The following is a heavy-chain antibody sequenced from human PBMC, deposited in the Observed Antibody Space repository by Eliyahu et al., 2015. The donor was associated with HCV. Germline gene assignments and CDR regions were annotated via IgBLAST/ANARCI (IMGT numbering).Heavy chain of an antibody. D-gene: IGHD3-22*01. Sequence: QVQLVQSGAEVKKPGASVKVSCKASGYTFXGYYMXWVRQAPGQGLEWMGWINPNSGGTNYAQKFQGRVTMTRDTSISTAYMELSRLRSDDTAVYYCARDRRPGSGYLGAVDYFDYWGQGTLVTVSS. CDR1: GYTFXGYY. CDR3: ARDRRPGSGYLGAVDYFDY. CDR2: INPNSGGT. J-gene: IGHJ4*02. V-gene: IGHV1-2*02.